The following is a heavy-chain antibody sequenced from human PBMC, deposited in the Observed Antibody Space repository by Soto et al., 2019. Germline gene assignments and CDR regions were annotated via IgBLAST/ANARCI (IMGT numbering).Heavy chain of an antibody. CDR3: ASVDYWYFNL. Sequence: QVQLQQWGAGLLKPSETLSLTCAVYGGSFSTYYWSWIRQPPGQGLEWIGEINHSGTTNYNPSLKSRVTLSIDTSKNQFSLNLSSVTAAYTAVYYCASVDYWYFNLWGRSTLVTVYS. CDR1: GGSFSTYY. J-gene: IGHJ2*01. V-gene: IGHV4-34*01. CDR2: INHSGTT.